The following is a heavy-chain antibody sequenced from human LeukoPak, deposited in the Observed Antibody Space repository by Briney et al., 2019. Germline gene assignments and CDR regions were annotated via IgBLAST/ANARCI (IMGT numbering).Heavy chain of an antibody. CDR1: GGSISSGGYS. J-gene: IGHJ5*02. CDR2: IYHSGST. CDR3: ARGPRVGYQLLYWFDP. D-gene: IGHD2-2*01. V-gene: IGHV4-30-2*01. Sequence: PSQTLSLTCAVSGGSISSGGYSWSWIRQPPGKGLEWIGYIYHSGSTYYNPSLKSRVTISVDRSKNQFSLKLSSVTAADTAVYYCARGPRVGYQLLYWFDPWGQGTLVTVSS.